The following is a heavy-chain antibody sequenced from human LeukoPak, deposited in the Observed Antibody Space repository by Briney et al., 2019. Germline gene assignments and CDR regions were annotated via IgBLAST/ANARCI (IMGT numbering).Heavy chain of an antibody. V-gene: IGHV4-39*07. CDR1: GGSISSVNYY. Sequence: SETLSLTCTVSGGSISSVNYYWGWIRQPPGKGLEWIGSIYYSGTTYYNPSLKSRVTISVDTSKNQFSLKLSSVTAADTAVYYCATRNYDSSGTYYFDYWGQGTLVTVSS. CDR3: ATRNYDSSGTYYFDY. D-gene: IGHD3-22*01. J-gene: IGHJ4*02. CDR2: IYYSGTT.